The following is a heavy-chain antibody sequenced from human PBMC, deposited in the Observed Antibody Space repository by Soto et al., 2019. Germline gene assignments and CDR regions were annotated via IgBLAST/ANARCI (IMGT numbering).Heavy chain of an antibody. V-gene: IGHV4-59*01. CDR3: ARGYSSGWPFDY. J-gene: IGHJ4*02. D-gene: IGHD6-19*01. CDR1: GGSISSYY. CDR2: IYYSGST. Sequence: SETLSLTCTVSGGSISSYYWSWIRQPPGKGLEWIGDIYYSGSTNYNPSLKSRVTISVDTSKNQFSLKLSSVTAADTAVYYCARGYSSGWPFDYWGQGTLVTVSS.